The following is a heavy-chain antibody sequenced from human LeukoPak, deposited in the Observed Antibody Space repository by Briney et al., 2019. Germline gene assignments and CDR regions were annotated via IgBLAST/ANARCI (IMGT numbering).Heavy chain of an antibody. CDR1: GFTVSSNY. J-gene: IGHJ4*02. CDR2: IYTGGST. Sequence: GGSLRLSCTASGFTVSSNYMSWVRQAPGKGLEWVSAIYTGGSTYYAGSVKGRFTISRDNSKNMLYLQMNSLRAEDTAVYYCARNLYYYDSSGYYYYWGQGTLVTVSS. D-gene: IGHD3-22*01. V-gene: IGHV3-66*01. CDR3: ARNLYYYDSSGYYYY.